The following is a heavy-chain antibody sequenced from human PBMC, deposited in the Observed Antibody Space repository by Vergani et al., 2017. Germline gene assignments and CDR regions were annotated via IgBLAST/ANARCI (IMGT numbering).Heavy chain of an antibody. D-gene: IGHD1-26*01. CDR3: ARDFTPIVGAYYFDY. CDR2: INPNSGGT. J-gene: IGHJ4*02. Sequence: QVQLVQSGAEVKKPGASVKVSCKASGYTFTGYYMHWVRQAPGQGLEWMGWINPNSGGTNYAQKFQGRVTMTRDTSISTAYMELSRLRSDDTAVYYCARDFTPIVGAYYFDYWGQGTLVTVSS. CDR1: GYTFTGYY. V-gene: IGHV1-2*02.